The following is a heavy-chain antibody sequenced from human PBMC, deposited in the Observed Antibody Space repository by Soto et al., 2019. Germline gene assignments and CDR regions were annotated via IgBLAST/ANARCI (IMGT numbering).Heavy chain of an antibody. CDR1: GFTFSSYA. CDR3: ATQKEIAVAGYFDY. D-gene: IGHD6-19*01. CDR2: ISGSGGST. V-gene: IGHV3-23*01. J-gene: IGHJ4*02. Sequence: PGGSLRLSCAASGFTFSSYAMSWVRQAPGKGLEWVSAISGSGGSTYYADSVKGRFTISRDNSKNTLYLQMNSLRAEDTAVYYCATQKEIAVAGYFDYWAQGSLVIGSS.